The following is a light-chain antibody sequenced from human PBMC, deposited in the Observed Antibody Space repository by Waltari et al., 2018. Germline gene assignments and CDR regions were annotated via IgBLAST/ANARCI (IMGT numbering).Light chain of an antibody. Sequence: EIVMTQSPATLSVSPGERATLSCRASQSININLAWYQHKPGQAPRLRIYGASTRATGIPSRFSGSGSGTDFTLTINSLQSEDFAVYYCQHYNNWPPWTFGQGTKVEMK. CDR2: GAS. CDR3: QHYNNWPPWT. CDR1: QSININ. V-gene: IGKV3-15*01. J-gene: IGKJ1*01.